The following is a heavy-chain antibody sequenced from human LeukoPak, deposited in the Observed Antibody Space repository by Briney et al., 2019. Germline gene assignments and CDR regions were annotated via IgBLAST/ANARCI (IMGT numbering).Heavy chain of an antibody. J-gene: IGHJ6*02. CDR3: ARYWATVGSGLYYYYYYGMDV. CDR2: INPNSGGT. V-gene: IGHV1-2*02. D-gene: IGHD3-3*01. Sequence: ASVKVSCKASGYTFTGYYMHWVRQAPGQGLEWMGWINPNSGGTNYAQKFQGRVTMTRDTSISTAYMELSGLRSDDTAGYYCARYWATVGSGLYYYYYYGMDVWGQGTTVTVSS. CDR1: GYTFTGYY.